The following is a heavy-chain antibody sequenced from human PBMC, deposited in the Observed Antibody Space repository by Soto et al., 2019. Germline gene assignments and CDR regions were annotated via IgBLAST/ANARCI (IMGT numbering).Heavy chain of an antibody. CDR1: GFTFSRYG. D-gene: IGHD4-17*01. CDR3: ASDPSDYDPYYFAH. J-gene: IGHJ4*02. V-gene: IGHV3-33*01. Sequence: QVQLVESGGGVVQPGRSLRLSCAMSGFTFSRYGMHWVRQAPGKGLEWVAVIWHDGSNKYYADSVKGRFSISRDNSKNTLFLQMNSLRAEDTAVYFCASDPSDYDPYYFAHWGQGTLVTVSS. CDR2: IWHDGSNK.